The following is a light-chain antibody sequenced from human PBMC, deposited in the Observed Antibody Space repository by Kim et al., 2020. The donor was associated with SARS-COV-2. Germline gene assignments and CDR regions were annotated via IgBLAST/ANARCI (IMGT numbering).Light chain of an antibody. CDR1: KDISNY. Sequence: ASVGDGSTITCRVSKDISNYLAWYHQESGKVPKLLISAASALQSGVPSRFSGSGSGTDCTLTISSLQPEDVATYYCQKYNSAPWTFGQGTKVDIK. CDR3: QKYNSAPWT. J-gene: IGKJ1*01. V-gene: IGKV1-27*01. CDR2: AAS.